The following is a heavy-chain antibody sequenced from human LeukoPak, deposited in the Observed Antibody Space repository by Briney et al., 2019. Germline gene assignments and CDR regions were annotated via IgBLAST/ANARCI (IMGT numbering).Heavy chain of an antibody. V-gene: IGHV3-64*01. CDR1: GFTFSSYA. CDR2: ISYHGVST. J-gene: IGHJ4*02. CDR3: ATGRLNNWILPFAD. D-gene: IGHD1-20*01. Sequence: PGGSLRLSCAASGFTFSSYAMHWVRQAPGKGLKYVSAISYHGVSTYYAHSVKGRFTISRDNSRNTLYLRMGSLGAEDVAVYYCATGRLNNWILPFADWGQGALVTVSS.